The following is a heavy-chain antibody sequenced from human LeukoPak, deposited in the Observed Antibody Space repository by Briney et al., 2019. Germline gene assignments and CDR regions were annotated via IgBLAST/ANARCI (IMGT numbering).Heavy chain of an antibody. Sequence: PSETLSLTCTVSGGSINSYYWSWIRQPQGKVLEWIGYIYYSGSTNYSPSLKSRVTISVDTSKNQFSLKLSSVTAADTAVYYCARQGLRFSLSGFWFDPWGQGTLVTVSS. J-gene: IGHJ5*02. V-gene: IGHV4-59*08. CDR3: ARQGLRFSLSGFWFDP. CDR1: GGSINSYY. CDR2: IYYSGST. D-gene: IGHD3-3*01.